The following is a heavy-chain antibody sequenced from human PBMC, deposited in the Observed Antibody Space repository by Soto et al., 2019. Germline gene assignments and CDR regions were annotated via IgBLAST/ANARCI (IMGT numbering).Heavy chain of an antibody. D-gene: IGHD7-27*01. Sequence: ASVKVSCKASGYTFTSYDINWVRQATGQGLEWMGWMNPNSGNTGYAQKFQGRVTMTRNTSISTAYMELSSLRSEDTAVYYCARYIKAGDRGDNYFDYWGQGTLVTVSS. CDR1: GYTFTSYD. V-gene: IGHV1-8*02. J-gene: IGHJ4*02. CDR3: ARYIKAGDRGDNYFDY. CDR2: MNPNSGNT.